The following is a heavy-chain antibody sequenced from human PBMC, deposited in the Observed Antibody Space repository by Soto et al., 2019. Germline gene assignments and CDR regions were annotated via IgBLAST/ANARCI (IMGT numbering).Heavy chain of an antibody. CDR1: GFIFSGSG. Sequence: QVQLVESGEGVVQPGRPLRLTCAASGFIFSGSGMHWVRQAPGKGLEWVALVSNDGIRKYYGDSVKGRFTISRDNAENTLYLQMNSLRAEDTAVYYCARWVGGSMYDNSGKYDSWGQGTLVTVSS. D-gene: IGHD3-22*01. CDR3: ARWVGGSMYDNSGKYDS. J-gene: IGHJ5*01. V-gene: IGHV3-30*03. CDR2: VSNDGIRK.